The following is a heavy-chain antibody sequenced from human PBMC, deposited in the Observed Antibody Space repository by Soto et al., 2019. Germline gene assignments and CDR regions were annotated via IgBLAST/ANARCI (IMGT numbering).Heavy chain of an antibody. CDR2: ISGSGGST. Sequence: GGSLRLPCAASGCTFSSYAMSWVRQAQGKGLEWVSAISGSGGSTYYADSVKGRFTISRDNSKNTLYLQMNSLRAEDTAVYYCAKDSLSPDNWNYGGVNWFDPWGQGTLVTVSS. CDR3: AKDSLSPDNWNYGGVNWFDP. CDR1: GCTFSSYA. V-gene: IGHV3-23*01. D-gene: IGHD1-7*01. J-gene: IGHJ5*02.